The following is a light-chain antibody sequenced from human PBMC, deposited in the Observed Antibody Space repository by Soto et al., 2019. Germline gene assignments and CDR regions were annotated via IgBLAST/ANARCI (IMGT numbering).Light chain of an antibody. J-gene: IGKJ1*01. Sequence: EVVMTQSPATPSVSLGESATLSCRASQSVDGYLAWYQQKPGQAPRLLIYGTSTRATGVTARFSGSGSGTEFTLTISSLQSEDFAAYYCQQGRTFGQGTKVDIK. V-gene: IGKV3-15*01. CDR1: QSVDGY. CDR2: GTS. CDR3: QQGRT.